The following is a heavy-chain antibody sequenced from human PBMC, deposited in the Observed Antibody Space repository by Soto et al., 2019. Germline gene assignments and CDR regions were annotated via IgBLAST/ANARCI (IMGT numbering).Heavy chain of an antibody. CDR1: GGSLSGYY. Sequence: SETLSLTCAVYGGSLSGYYWSWIRQPPGKGLEWIGEINHSGSTNYNPSLKSRVTISVDTSKNQFSLKLSSMTAADTAVYYCARGVYCSSTSCYWGMDVWGQGTTVTVS. D-gene: IGHD2-2*01. CDR3: ARGVYCSSTSCYWGMDV. CDR2: INHSGST. J-gene: IGHJ6*02. V-gene: IGHV4-34*01.